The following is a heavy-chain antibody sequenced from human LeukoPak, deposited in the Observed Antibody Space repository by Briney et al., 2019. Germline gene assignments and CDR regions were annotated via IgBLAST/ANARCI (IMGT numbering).Heavy chain of an antibody. D-gene: IGHD1-26*01. J-gene: IGHJ4*02. Sequence: ASVKVSGKASGYTFTGYYMHWVRQAPGQGLEWMGWINPNSGGTNYAQKFQGRVTMTRDTSISTAYMELSRLRSDDTAVYYCARPYSGSYYEGFDYWGQGTLVTVSS. V-gene: IGHV1-2*02. CDR1: GYTFTGYY. CDR2: INPNSGGT. CDR3: ARPYSGSYYEGFDY.